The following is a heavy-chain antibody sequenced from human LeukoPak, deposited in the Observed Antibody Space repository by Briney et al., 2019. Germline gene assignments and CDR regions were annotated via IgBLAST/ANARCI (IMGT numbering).Heavy chain of an antibody. V-gene: IGHV4-59*11. CDR3: ARGAQAGQWLFDY. CDR2: IYYSGST. J-gene: IGHJ4*02. CDR1: GGSISGHY. D-gene: IGHD3-22*01. Sequence: SETQSLTCTVSGGSISGHYWTWIRQPPEKGLEWIGFIYYSGSTNYNPSLKSRVTISVDTSKNQFSLRLSSVTAADTAVYYCARGAQAGQWLFDYWGQGTLVTVSS.